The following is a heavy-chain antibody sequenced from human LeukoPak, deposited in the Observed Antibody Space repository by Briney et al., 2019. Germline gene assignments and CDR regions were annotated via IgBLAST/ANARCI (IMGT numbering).Heavy chain of an antibody. CDR2: FDPEDGET. V-gene: IGHV1-24*01. D-gene: IGHD2-2*01. CDR3: ATDLAYAPYGTGMDV. Sequence: ASMKVSCKVSGYTLTELSMHWVRQAPGKGLEWMGGFDPEDGETIYAQKFQGRVTMTEDTSTDTAYMELSSLRSEDTAVYYCATDLAYAPYGTGMDVWGQGTTVTVSS. J-gene: IGHJ6*02. CDR1: GYTLTELS.